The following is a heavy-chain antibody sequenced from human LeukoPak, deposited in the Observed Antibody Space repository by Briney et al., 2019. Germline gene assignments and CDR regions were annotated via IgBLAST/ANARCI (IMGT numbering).Heavy chain of an antibody. CDR1: GDSIANNNCY. Sequence: SETLSLTCTVSGDSIANNNCYWGWVRQPPGKGLEWIASIYYSGSSYYNPSLKSRVTMSVDTSKNQFSLKPSSVTAADTAVYYCAGAYSGYDLAIDYWGQGTLVTVSS. V-gene: IGHV4-39*07. CDR2: IYYSGSS. CDR3: AGAYSGYDLAIDY. D-gene: IGHD5-12*01. J-gene: IGHJ4*02.